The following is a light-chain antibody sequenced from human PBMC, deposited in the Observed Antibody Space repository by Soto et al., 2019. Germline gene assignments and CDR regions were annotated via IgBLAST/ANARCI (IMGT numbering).Light chain of an antibody. CDR2: EVS. CDR1: SSDVGGYNY. J-gene: IGLJ1*01. V-gene: IGLV2-14*01. CDR3: SSYTSSSTLV. Sequence: QSVLTQPASVSGSPGQSITISCTGTSSDVGGYNYVSWYQQHPGEAPKLMIYEVSNRPSGVSNRFSGSKSGNTASLTISGLHTEDEADYYCSSYTSSSTLVFGTATNFTVL.